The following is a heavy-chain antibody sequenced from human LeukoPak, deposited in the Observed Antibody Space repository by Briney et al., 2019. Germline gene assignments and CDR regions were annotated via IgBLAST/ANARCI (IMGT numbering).Heavy chain of an antibody. CDR2: ISSSGSTI. D-gene: IGHD3-22*01. CDR3: ARDAYYYDRRGTPVGAFDI. J-gene: IGHJ3*02. Sequence: KPGGSLRLSCAASGFTFSDYYMSWIRQAPGKGLEWVSYISSSGSTIYYADSVKGRFTISRDNAKNSLYLQMNSLRAEDTALYYCARDAYYYDRRGTPVGAFDIWGQGTMVTVSS. V-gene: IGHV3-11*01. CDR1: GFTFSDYY.